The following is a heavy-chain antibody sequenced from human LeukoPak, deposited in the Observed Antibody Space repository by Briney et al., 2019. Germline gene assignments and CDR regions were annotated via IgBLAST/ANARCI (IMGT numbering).Heavy chain of an antibody. V-gene: IGHV3-9*01. J-gene: IGHJ4*02. CDR2: ISWNSGSI. Sequence: PGRSLRLSCAASGFTFDDYAMHWVRQAPGKGLEWVSGISWNSGSIGYADSVKGRFTISRDNAKNSLYLQMNSLRAEDTALYYCAKDIGGGYCSSTSCFFDYWGQGTLVTVSS. CDR3: AKDIGGGYCSSTSCFFDY. CDR1: GFTFDDYA. D-gene: IGHD2-2*01.